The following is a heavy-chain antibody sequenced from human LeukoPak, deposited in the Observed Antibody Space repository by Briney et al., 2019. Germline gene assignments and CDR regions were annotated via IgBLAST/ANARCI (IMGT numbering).Heavy chain of an antibody. V-gene: IGHV1-46*01. Sequence: ASVKVSCKASGYTFTSYYMHWVRQAPGQGLEWMGIINPSGGSTSYAQKFQGRVTMTRDTSTSTVYMELSSLRSEDTAVHYCARDPVSGGALQHIDYWGQGTLVTVSS. CDR2: INPSGGST. J-gene: IGHJ4*02. CDR3: ARDPVSGGALQHIDY. D-gene: IGHD3-16*01. CDR1: GYTFTSYY.